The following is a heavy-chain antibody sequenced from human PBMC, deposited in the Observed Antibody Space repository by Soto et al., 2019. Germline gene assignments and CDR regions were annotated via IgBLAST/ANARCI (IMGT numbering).Heavy chain of an antibody. CDR2: ISGSGGST. V-gene: IGHV3-23*01. J-gene: IGHJ4*02. D-gene: IGHD6-13*01. Sequence: GGSLRLSCAASGFTFSSYAMSWVRQAPGKGLEWVSAISGSGGSTYYADSVKGRFTISRDNSKNTLYLQMNSLRAEDTAVYYCAHSPQYSSSWYGPYWGQGTLVTVSS. CDR1: GFTFSSYA. CDR3: AHSPQYSSSWYGPY.